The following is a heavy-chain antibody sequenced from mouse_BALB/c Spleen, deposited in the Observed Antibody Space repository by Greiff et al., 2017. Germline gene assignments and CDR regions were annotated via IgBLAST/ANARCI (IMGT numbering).Heavy chain of an antibody. J-gene: IGHJ4*01. V-gene: IGHV4-1*02. Sequence: EVMLVESGGGLVQPGGSLKLSCAASGFDFSRYWMSWVRQAPGKGLEWIGEINPDSSTINYTPSLKDKFIISRDNAKNTLYLQMSKVRSEDTALYYCARREYPYYAMDYWGQGTSVTVSS. CDR1: GFDFSRYW. CDR3: ARREYPYYAMDY. CDR2: INPDSSTI. D-gene: IGHD5-1*01.